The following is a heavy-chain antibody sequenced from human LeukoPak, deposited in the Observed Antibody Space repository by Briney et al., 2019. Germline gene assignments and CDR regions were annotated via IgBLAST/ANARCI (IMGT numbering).Heavy chain of an antibody. CDR1: GFTFSSYE. J-gene: IGHJ5*02. Sequence: PGGSLRLSCAASGFTFSSYEMNWVRQAPGKGLEWASGISWNSGSIGYADSVKGRFTISRDNAKNSLYLQMNSLRAEDTALYYCAKPSGYNWNDGDWFDPWGQGTLVTVSS. CDR2: ISWNSGSI. V-gene: IGHV3-9*01. D-gene: IGHD1-1*01. CDR3: AKPSGYNWNDGDWFDP.